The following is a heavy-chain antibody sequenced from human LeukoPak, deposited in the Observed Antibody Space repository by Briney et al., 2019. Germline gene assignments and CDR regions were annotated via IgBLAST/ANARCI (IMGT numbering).Heavy chain of an antibody. CDR1: GFNFNTFC. CDR3: ARPRYCSSISCYFHAFDV. V-gene: IGHV3-7*01. Sequence: GGSLRLSCAASGFNFNTFCMTWFRQAPGKGLEWVANIKEDGSEEYYVDSVKGRFTISRDNAKNSLYLQMNSLRAEDTAVYYCARPRYCSSISCYFHAFDVWGQGTMVTVSS. D-gene: IGHD2-2*01. J-gene: IGHJ3*01. CDR2: IKEDGSEE.